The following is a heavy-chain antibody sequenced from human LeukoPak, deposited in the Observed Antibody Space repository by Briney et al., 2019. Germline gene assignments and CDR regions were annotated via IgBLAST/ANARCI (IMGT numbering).Heavy chain of an antibody. CDR1: GGSMSSGGYY. CDR3: ARAPGGYPAAFDI. CDR2: IYHSGST. J-gene: IGHJ3*02. V-gene: IGHV4-31*03. D-gene: IGHD1-26*01. Sequence: PSQTQSLTRTVSGGSMSSGGYYWSWIRQHPGKGLEWIGYIYHSGSTYYNPSLKSRVTISVDTSKNQFSLKLSSVTAADTAVYYCARAPGGYPAAFDIWGQGTMVTVSS.